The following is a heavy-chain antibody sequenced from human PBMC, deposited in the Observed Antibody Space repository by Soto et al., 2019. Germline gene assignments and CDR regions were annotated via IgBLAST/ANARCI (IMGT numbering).Heavy chain of an antibody. CDR3: ARCSGSYSYYGIDV. CDR1: GYSLIDYF. V-gene: IGHV1-2*02. Sequence: GDSVKVSCKASGYSLIDYFVHWVRHAPGQGLEWMGCINPKNGDTHHAQNFQGRVTMTRDTSIRTAYLELSRLRSDDTPLYYCARCSGSYSYYGIDVWGQGTTVTVSS. CDR2: INPKNGDT. J-gene: IGHJ6*01. D-gene: IGHD1-26*01.